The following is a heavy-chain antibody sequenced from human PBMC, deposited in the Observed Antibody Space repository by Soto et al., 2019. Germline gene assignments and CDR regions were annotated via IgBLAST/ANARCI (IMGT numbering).Heavy chain of an antibody. CDR3: AKTPGGMATPYFDY. J-gene: IGHJ4*02. CDR2: ISWNGNTI. D-gene: IGHD5-12*01. CDR1: GLNFVDYA. V-gene: IGHV3-9*01. Sequence: EVQLVESGGGLVHPGGSLRLSCEASGLNFVDYAMHWVRQAPGKGLQWVSGISWNGNTIAYADSVKGRFIISRDNAKNSLFLQMNSLRPDDTAFYYCAKTPGGMATPYFDYLGQGTLVTVSS.